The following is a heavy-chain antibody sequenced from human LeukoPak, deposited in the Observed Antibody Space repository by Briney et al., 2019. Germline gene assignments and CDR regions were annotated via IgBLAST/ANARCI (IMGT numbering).Heavy chain of an antibody. V-gene: IGHV3-48*01. CDR2: LSRSSSPI. J-gene: IGHJ3*02. Sequence: LDSPSVLSRSSSPIYYADSVKGRFTISRDNAKNSLYLQMNSLRAEDTAVYYCARAKRNGFDIWGQGTMVTVSS. CDR3: ARAKRNGFDI.